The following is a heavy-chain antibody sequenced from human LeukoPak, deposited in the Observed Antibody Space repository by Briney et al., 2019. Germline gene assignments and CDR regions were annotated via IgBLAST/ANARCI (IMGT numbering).Heavy chain of an antibody. J-gene: IGHJ3*02. CDR1: GGSISSYY. CDR3: ARALLRDRGVILYDAFDI. Sequence: SETLSLTCTVSGGSISSYYWSWIRQPAGKGLEWIGRIYTSGSTNYNPSLKSRVTMSVDTSKNQFSLKLSSVTAADTAVYYCARALLRDRGVILYDAFDIWGQGTMVTVSS. CDR2: IYTSGST. D-gene: IGHD3-10*01. V-gene: IGHV4-4*07.